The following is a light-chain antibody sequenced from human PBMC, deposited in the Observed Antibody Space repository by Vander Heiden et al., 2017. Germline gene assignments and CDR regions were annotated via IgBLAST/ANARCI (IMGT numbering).Light chain of an antibody. V-gene: IGLV1-44*01. CDR3: AAWDGSLNGWV. Sequence: QSVLTQPHSPSGTPGHRHTLSCSGSSPNIGINTVNWYQQLPGTAPKLLISGNNQRPSGVPDRFSGSKSGTSASLAISGLQAEDEADYYCAAWDGSLNGWVFGGGTKLTVL. CDR2: GNN. CDR1: SPNIGINT. J-gene: IGLJ3*02.